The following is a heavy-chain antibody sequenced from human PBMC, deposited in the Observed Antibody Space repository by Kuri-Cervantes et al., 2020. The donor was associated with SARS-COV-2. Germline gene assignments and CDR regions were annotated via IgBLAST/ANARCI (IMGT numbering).Heavy chain of an antibody. V-gene: IGHV4-39*01. CDR3: ARPYDSSGYYDGAFLFDP. Sequence: SETLSLTCTVSGGCIRSSSYYWGWILQPPGKRLEWIGSIYYSGCTYYNPSLKSRVTISVDTSKNQFSLKLSSVTAADTAVYYCARPYDSSGYYDGAFLFDPWGQGTLVTISS. D-gene: IGHD3-22*01. CDR1: GGCIRSSSYY. CDR2: IYYSGCT. J-gene: IGHJ5*02.